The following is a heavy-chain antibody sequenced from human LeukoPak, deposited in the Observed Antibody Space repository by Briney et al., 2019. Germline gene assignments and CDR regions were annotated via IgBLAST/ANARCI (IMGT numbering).Heavy chain of an antibody. CDR3: AREQRYGMDV. D-gene: IGHD6-25*01. V-gene: IGHV3-48*04. CDR2: ISSSSSTI. J-gene: IGHJ6*02. Sequence: GESLRLSCAASGFTFSSYSMNWVRQAPGKGLEWVSYISSSSSTIYYADSVKGRFTISRDNAKNSLYLQMNSLRAEDTAVYYCAREQRYGMDVWGQGTTVTVSS. CDR1: GFTFSSYS.